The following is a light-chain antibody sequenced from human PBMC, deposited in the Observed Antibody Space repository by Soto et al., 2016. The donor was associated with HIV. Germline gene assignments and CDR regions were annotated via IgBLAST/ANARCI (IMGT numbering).Light chain of an antibody. Sequence: DIQMTQSPSSLSASVGDRITITCRASQSITNYLSWYQQKPGKAPKLLIYKASSLESGVPSRFSGSGSGTEFTLTISSLQPDDFATYYCQHYNGYSRTFGEGTKVELK. CDR2: KAS. CDR3: QHYNGYSRT. J-gene: IGKJ1*01. V-gene: IGKV1-5*03. CDR1: QSITNY.